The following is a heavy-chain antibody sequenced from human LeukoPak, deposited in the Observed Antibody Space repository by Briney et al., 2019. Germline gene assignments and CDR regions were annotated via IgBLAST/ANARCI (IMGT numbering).Heavy chain of an antibody. V-gene: IGHV4-30-2*01. J-gene: IGHJ5*02. CDR3: ARGTFGVVTPYLNWFDP. CDR1: GGSISSGGYS. CDR2: IYHSGST. D-gene: IGHD3-3*01. Sequence: SQTLSLTCAVSGGSISSGGYSWSWIRQPRGKGLEWIGYIYHSGSTYYNPSLKSRVTISVDRSKNQFSLKLSSVTAADTAVYYCARGTFGVVTPYLNWFDPWGQGTLVTVSS.